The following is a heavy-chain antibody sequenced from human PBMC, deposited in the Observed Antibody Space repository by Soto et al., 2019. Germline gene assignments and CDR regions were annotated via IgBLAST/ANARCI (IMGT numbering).Heavy chain of an antibody. J-gene: IGHJ4*02. D-gene: IGHD4-4*01. V-gene: IGHV1-46*01. CDR2: INPSGGST. CDR3: AREGTTGTLYYFDY. CDR1: GYTFTSYY. Sequence: QVQLVQSGAEVKKPGASVKVSCKASGYTFTSYYMHWVRQAPGQGLEWMGIINPSGGSTSYAQKYQGRVTMTRDTSTSPGYMELSSQRSEDTAGYYWAREGTTGTLYYFDYWGQGTLVTVSA.